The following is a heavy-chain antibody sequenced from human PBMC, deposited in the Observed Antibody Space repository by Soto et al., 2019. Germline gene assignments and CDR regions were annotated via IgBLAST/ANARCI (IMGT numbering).Heavy chain of an antibody. CDR3: ARLPRLGYGMDV. V-gene: IGHV5-51*01. J-gene: IGHJ6*02. CDR2: IYPDDSDT. CDR1: GYSFTNYW. Sequence: GESLKITCKGSGYSFTNYWIGWVRQMPGKGLEWMGIIYPDDSDTTYSPSFQGQVAISADKSINTAYMQWSSLKASDTAMYYCARLPRLGYGMDVWGQGTTVTVSS. D-gene: IGHD6-25*01.